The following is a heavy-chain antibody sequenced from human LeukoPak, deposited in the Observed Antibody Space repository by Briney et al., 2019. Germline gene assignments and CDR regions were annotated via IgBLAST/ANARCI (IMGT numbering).Heavy chain of an antibody. D-gene: IGHD6-19*01. CDR3: ARDQWLVPWFDP. V-gene: IGHV4-34*01. J-gene: IGHJ5*02. Sequence: SETLSLICAVYGGSFIGYYWSWIRQPPGKGLEWIGEINHSGSTNYNPSLKSRVTISVDTSKNQFSLKLSSVTAADTAVYYCARDQWLVPWFDPWGQGNLVTVSS. CDR2: INHSGST. CDR1: GGSFIGYY.